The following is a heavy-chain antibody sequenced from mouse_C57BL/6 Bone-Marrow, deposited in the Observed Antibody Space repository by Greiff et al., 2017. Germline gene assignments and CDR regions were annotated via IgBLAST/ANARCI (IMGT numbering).Heavy chain of an antibody. CDR2: IYPGIGST. D-gene: IGHD1-1*01. CDR1: GYTFTSYW. J-gene: IGHJ2*01. Sequence: QVQLQQPGAELVKPGASVKMSCKASGYTFTSYWITWVKQRPGKGLEWIGDIYPGIGSTNYNEKVKSKATLTVDTSSSTAYMQLSSLTSEDSAVYYGAEASSYYCSSYMYYFDYWGPGTTLTVSS. V-gene: IGHV1-55*01. CDR3: AEASSYYCSSYMYYFDY.